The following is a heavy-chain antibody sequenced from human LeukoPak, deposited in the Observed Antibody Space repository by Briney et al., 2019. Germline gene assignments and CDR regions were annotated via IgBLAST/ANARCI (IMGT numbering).Heavy chain of an antibody. Sequence: SETLSLTCTISGGSISRYYWTWIRQPPGKGLEWIGYIYYSGSTKYNPSLKSRVTISLDTSKNQFSLKLSSVTAADTAVYYCARGRRGDSSGYYYWGQGTLVTVSS. J-gene: IGHJ4*02. D-gene: IGHD3-22*01. CDR3: ARGRRGDSSGYYY. CDR1: GGSISRYY. CDR2: IYYSGST. V-gene: IGHV4-59*01.